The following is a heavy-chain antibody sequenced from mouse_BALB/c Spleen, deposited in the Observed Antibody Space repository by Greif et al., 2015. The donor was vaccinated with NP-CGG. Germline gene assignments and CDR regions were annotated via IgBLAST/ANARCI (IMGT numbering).Heavy chain of an antibody. CDR2: IDPSDSYT. V-gene: IGHV1-69*02. Sequence: VQLQQSGAELVKPGASVKLSCKASGYTFTSYRMHWVKQRPGQGLEWIGEIDPSDSYTNYNQKFKGKATLTVDKPSSTAYMQLSSLTSEDSAVYYCARKDNRGYAMDYWGQGSSVTVSS. J-gene: IGHJ4*01. CDR3: ARKDNRGYAMDY. D-gene: IGHD1-3*01. CDR1: GYTFTSYR.